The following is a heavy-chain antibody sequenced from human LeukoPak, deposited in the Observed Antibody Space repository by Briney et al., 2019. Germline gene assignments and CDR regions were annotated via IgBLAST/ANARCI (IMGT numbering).Heavy chain of an antibody. J-gene: IGHJ6*04. V-gene: IGHV3-53*01. CDR1: GFTVSSNY. Sequence: PGGSLRLSCAASGFTVSSNYMSWVRQAPGKGLEWVSVIYSGGSTYYADSVKGRFTISRDNSKNTLYLQMNSLRDEDTAVYYCVVPAATPSGYYYGMDVWGKGTTVTVSS. CDR2: IYSGGST. CDR3: VVPAATPSGYYYGMDV. D-gene: IGHD2-2*01.